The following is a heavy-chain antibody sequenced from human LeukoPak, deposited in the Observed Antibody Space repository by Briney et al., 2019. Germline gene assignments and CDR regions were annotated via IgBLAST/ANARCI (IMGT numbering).Heavy chain of an antibody. D-gene: IGHD3-3*01. CDR2: INPYNGNT. V-gene: IGHV1-18*01. CDR3: ARDPYDFWSGYSENKFDY. CDR1: GYTFTSYG. J-gene: IGHJ4*02. Sequence: ASVKVSCKASGYTFTSYGISWVRQAPGQGLEWMGWINPYNGNTNYAQKLQGRVAMTTDTSTVTAYMELRSLRSDDTAVYYCARDPYDFWSGYSENKFDYWGQGTLVTVSS.